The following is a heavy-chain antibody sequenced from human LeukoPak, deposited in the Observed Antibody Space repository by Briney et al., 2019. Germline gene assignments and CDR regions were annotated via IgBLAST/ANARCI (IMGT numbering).Heavy chain of an antibody. J-gene: IGHJ4*02. Sequence: ASVKVSCKASGYSFTGYYVHWVRQAPGQGLEWMGWVNPRNGATKYAPNFQGRVTMTRDTSINTAYMEVKGLTSDDTAVYYCAREGGEEMATISGGYWGQGTLVTVSS. CDR2: VNPRNGAT. CDR3: AREGGEEMATISGGY. D-gene: IGHD5-24*01. CDR1: GYSFTGYY. V-gene: IGHV1-2*02.